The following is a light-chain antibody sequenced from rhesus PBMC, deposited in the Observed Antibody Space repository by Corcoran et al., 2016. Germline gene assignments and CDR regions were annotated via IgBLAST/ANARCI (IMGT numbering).Light chain of an antibody. CDR3: QQYNSAPHS. CDR1: QGISSY. V-gene: IGKV1-37*01. CDR2: YAS. Sequence: DIQMTQSPSSLSASVGDTVTITCRASQGISSYLAWYQQKPGKAPKPLIYYASILHSGVPSRFSGSGVGTDFTLTISSLQPEDFATYYCQQYNSAPHSFGQGTKVEIK. J-gene: IGKJ2*01.